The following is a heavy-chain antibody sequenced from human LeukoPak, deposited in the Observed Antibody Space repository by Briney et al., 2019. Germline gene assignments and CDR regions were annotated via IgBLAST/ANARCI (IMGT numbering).Heavy chain of an antibody. J-gene: IGHJ6*02. D-gene: IGHD3-9*01. CDR3: ARPFHDWYPRHGVDV. CDR1: GFTFSSYG. Sequence: PGGSLRLSCAASGFTFSSYGMHWVRQAPGKGLEWVAVIWYDGSNKYYADSVKGRFTISRDNSKNTLYLQMNSLRAEDTAVYYCARPFHDWYPRHGVDVWGQGTTVTVSS. V-gene: IGHV3-33*01. CDR2: IWYDGSNK.